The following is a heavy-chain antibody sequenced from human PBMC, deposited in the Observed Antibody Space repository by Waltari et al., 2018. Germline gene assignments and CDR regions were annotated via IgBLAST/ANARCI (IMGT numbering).Heavy chain of an antibody. V-gene: IGHV3-23*01. CDR3: AKRDYYESRYHYPLFDS. D-gene: IGHD3-22*01. CDR2: ISGSTYNT. J-gene: IGHJ4*02. Sequence: EVQLLESGGGLVQPGGSLRLSCAASGFSCSNYAMAWVGRAPGKGREWVAVISGSTYNTMYADCVTGRFIITRDNSKNTLFLQMNSLRVEDTALYFCAKRDYYESRYHYPLFDSWGQGTLVTVSS. CDR1: GFSCSNYA.